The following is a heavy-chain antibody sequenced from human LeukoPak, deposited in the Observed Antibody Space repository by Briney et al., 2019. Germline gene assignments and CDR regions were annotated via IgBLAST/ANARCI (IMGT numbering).Heavy chain of an antibody. CDR2: ISYDGSNK. CDR3: ARVEGYCSSTSCYEYFDY. V-gene: IGHV3-30*01. J-gene: IGHJ4*02. D-gene: IGHD2-2*01. Sequence: PGGSLRLSCAASGFTFSSYAMHWVRQAPGKGLEWVAVISYDGSNKYYADSVKGRFTISRDNSKNTLYLQMNSLRAEDTAVYYCARVEGYCSSTSCYEYFDYWGQGTLVTVSS. CDR1: GFTFSSYA.